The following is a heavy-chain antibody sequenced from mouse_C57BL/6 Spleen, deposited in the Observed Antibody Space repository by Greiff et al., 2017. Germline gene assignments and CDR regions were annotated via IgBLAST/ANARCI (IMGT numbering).Heavy chain of an antibody. CDR2: IYPRDGST. CDR1: GYTFTSYD. CDR3: ARDLGTTVVPRWYFDV. J-gene: IGHJ1*03. V-gene: IGHV1-85*01. D-gene: IGHD1-1*01. Sequence: VKLQESGPELVKPGASVKLSCKASGYTFTSYDINWVKQRPGQGLEWIGWIYPRDGSTKYNEKFKGKATLTVDTSSSTAYMELHSLTSEDSAVYFCARDLGTTVVPRWYFDVWGTGTTGTVSS.